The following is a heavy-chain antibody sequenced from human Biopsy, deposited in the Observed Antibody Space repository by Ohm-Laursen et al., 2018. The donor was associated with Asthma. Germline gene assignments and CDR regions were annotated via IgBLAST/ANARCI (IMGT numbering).Heavy chain of an antibody. D-gene: IGHD6-19*01. CDR1: GFAVSRDY. J-gene: IGHJ4*02. Sequence: SLRLSCVASGFAVSRDYMFWVRQAPGKGLEWVSVIYSGGTSHTADSVRGRFTISRDFSKNTLHLQMHSLRVEDTAVCYCARGDSSGWSHYYFDYWGQGTLVTVSS. CDR3: ARGDSSGWSHYYFDY. CDR2: IYSGGTS. V-gene: IGHV3-53*01.